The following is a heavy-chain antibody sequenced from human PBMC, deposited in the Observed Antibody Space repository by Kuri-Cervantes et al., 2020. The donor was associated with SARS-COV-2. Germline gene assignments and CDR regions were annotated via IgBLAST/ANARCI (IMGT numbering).Heavy chain of an antibody. Sequence: GGSLRLSCAASGFTFSSYSMNWVRQAPGKGLEWVSSISSSSSYIYYADSVKGRFTISRDNAKNSLYLQMNSLRAEDTAVYYCARGGCSSSWYSDYWGQGTLVTVSS. D-gene: IGHD6-13*01. V-gene: IGHV3-21*01. CDR1: GFTFSSYS. J-gene: IGHJ4*02. CDR3: ARGGCSSSWYSDY. CDR2: ISSSSSYI.